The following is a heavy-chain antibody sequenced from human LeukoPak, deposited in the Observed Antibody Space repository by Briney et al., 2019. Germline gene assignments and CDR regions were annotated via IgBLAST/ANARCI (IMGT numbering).Heavy chain of an antibody. V-gene: IGHV4-39*02. CDR1: GGSISSSSYY. CDR3: ARETLLRDFDY. CDR2: IYYSGST. Sequence: SETLSLTCTVSGGSISSSSYYWGWIRQPPGKGLEWIGSIYYSGSTYYNPSLKSRVTISVDTSKNQFSLKLSSVTAADTAVYYCARETLLRDFDYWGQGTLVTVSS. J-gene: IGHJ4*02.